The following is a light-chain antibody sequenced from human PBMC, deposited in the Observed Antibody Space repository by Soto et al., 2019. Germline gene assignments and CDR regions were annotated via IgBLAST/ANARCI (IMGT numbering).Light chain of an antibody. CDR1: SSDVGCYNY. CDR3: RSYQSSPLPV. J-gene: IGLJ2*01. CDR2: DVS. V-gene: IGLV2-14*01. Sequence: QSALTQPASVSGSPGQSVTITCTGTSSDVGCYNYFSWYQQHPGKAPKLMIYDVSNRPSGVPNRFSGSKSGNTASLTISGLQAEDEADYYCRSYQSSPLPVFGGGTKVTVL.